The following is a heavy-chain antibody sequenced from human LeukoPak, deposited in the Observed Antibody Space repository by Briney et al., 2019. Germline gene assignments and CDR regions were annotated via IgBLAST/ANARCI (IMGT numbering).Heavy chain of an antibody. CDR3: ARGIDGNGYYKENWFDP. CDR2: ISISGST. D-gene: IGHD3-3*01. CDR1: GGSISNYD. Sequence: SETLSLTCTVSGGSISNYDWSWVRQPAGKGLECIGRISISGSTNCNPSLKGRVTLSADTSKNQFSLTVTSVTAADTAVYHCARGIDGNGYYKENWFDPWGQGTLVTVSS. V-gene: IGHV4-4*07. J-gene: IGHJ5*02.